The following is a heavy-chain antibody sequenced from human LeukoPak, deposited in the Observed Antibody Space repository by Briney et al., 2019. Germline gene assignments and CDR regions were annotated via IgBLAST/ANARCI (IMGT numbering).Heavy chain of an antibody. CDR3: ARGTQGNSYGSGSFVSDFDY. CDR2: IYYSGST. D-gene: IGHD3-10*01. Sequence: PSETLSLTCPVTGGSISSYYWSWIRQPPGKGLAWIGYIYYSGSTNYNPSLKSRVTISVDTSKNQFSLKLSSVTAADTAVYYCARGTQGNSYGSGSFVSDFDYWGQGTLVTVSS. J-gene: IGHJ4*02. V-gene: IGHV4-59*01. CDR1: GGSISSYY.